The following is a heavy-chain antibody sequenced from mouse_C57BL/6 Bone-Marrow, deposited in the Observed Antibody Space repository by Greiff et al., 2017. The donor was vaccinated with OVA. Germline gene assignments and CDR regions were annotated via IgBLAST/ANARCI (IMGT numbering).Heavy chain of an antibody. Sequence: QVQLQQPGAELVRPGSSVKLSCKASGYTFTSYWMHWVKQRPIQGLEWIGNIDPSDSETHYNQKFKDKATLTVDKSSSTAYMQLSSLTSEDSAVYYCAREDYSEDYYAMDYWGQGTSVTVSS. CDR2: IDPSDSET. CDR1: GYTFTSYW. V-gene: IGHV1-52*01. D-gene: IGHD2-12*01. CDR3: AREDYSEDYYAMDY. J-gene: IGHJ4*01.